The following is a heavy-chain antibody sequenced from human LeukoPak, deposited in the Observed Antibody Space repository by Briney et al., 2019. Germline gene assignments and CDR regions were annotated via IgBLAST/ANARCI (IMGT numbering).Heavy chain of an antibody. Sequence: GGSLRLSCAASGFTFNNYAMHWVRQAPGKGLEYVSGISSNGVSAYYANSVKGRFTISRDNSKNTLYLQMGSLRAEDMAVYYCARGAKDSSGYYYVRAFDIWGQGTMVTVSS. J-gene: IGHJ3*02. CDR1: GFTFNNYA. V-gene: IGHV3-64*01. CDR2: ISSNGVSA. CDR3: ARGAKDSSGYYYVRAFDI. D-gene: IGHD3-22*01.